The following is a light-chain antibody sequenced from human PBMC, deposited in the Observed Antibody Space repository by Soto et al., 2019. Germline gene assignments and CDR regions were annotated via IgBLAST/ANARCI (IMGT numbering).Light chain of an antibody. J-gene: IGKJ5*01. CDR3: QQRYTTTIT. Sequence: IQMTQSQAYRSTSPGDTVTITCRASQSISGSLNWYQKKPGKAPKILIYAAFSLQSGVPSRFSGSGSGTDFNLTISSLQTEDCATYECQQRYTTTITFGQGTKVDIK. CDR2: AAF. CDR1: QSISGS. V-gene: IGKV1-39*01.